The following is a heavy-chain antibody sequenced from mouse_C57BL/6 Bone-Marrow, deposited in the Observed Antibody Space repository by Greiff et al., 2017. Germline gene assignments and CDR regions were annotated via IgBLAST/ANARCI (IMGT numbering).Heavy chain of an antibody. CDR2: IYPGSGST. CDR3: ARSGYSNAWFAY. Sequence: QVQLQQPGAELVKPGASVKMSCKASGYTFTSYWITWVKQRPGQGLEWIGDIYPGSGSTNYNQKFKGKATLTVDTSSSTAYMQLSSLTSEDSAVYYCARSGYSNAWFAYWGQGTLVTVSA. J-gene: IGHJ3*01. D-gene: IGHD2-5*01. CDR1: GYTFTSYW. V-gene: IGHV1-55*01.